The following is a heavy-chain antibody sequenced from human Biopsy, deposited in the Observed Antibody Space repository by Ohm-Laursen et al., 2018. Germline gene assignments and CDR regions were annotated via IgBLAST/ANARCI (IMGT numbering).Heavy chain of an antibody. Sequence: SLRLSCSASGFTFSTYWMTWVRQAPGKGLEWVAAIWYDGSNKNYADSVKGRFTISRDNSKNTLYLQMNSLRGEDTAVYYCAKCMTGGSNYYFHHCGQGTLVTVSS. CDR2: IWYDGSNK. J-gene: IGHJ4*02. CDR3: AKCMTGGSNYYFHH. V-gene: IGHV3-33*06. D-gene: IGHD2-8*01. CDR1: GFTFSTYW.